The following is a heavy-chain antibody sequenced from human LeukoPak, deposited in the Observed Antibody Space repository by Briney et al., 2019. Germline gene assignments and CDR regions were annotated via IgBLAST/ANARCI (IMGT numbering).Heavy chain of an antibody. J-gene: IGHJ5*02. CDR1: GYTFTGYY. CDR3: AKDYWTSPNWFDP. Sequence: ASVKVSCKPSGYTFTGYYMHWVRQAPGQGLEWMGWINPNSGGTNYAQKFQGRVTLTRDTSISTAYMELSSLRFDDTAVYYCAKDYWTSPNWFDPWGQGTLVTVSS. D-gene: IGHD2-15*01. CDR2: INPNSGGT. V-gene: IGHV1-2*02.